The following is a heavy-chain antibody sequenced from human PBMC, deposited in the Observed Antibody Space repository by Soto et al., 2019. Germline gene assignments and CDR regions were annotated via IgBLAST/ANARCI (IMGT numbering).Heavy chain of an antibody. J-gene: IGHJ6*02. Sequence: SVKVSCKASGGTFSSYAISWVRQAPGQGLEWMGGIIPIFGTANYAQKFQGRVTITADESTSTAYMELSSLRSEDTAVYYCARDIAVAGTNGMDVWGQGTTVTVSS. CDR2: IIPIFGTA. V-gene: IGHV1-69*13. CDR1: GGTFSSYA. D-gene: IGHD6-19*01. CDR3: ARDIAVAGTNGMDV.